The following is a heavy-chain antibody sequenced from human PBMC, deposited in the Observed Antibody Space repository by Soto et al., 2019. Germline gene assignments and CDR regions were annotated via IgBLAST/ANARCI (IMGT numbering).Heavy chain of an antibody. CDR2: FDPEDGET. Sequence: QVQLVQSGAEVKKPGASVKVSCKVSGYTLTELSMHWVRQAPGKGLEWMGGFDPEDGETIYAQKSQGRVTMTEDTSPDTAYMELSSLRSEDTAVYYCATLPYYDSSAKGDYWGQGTLVTVSS. J-gene: IGHJ4*02. CDR1: GYTLTELS. CDR3: ATLPYYDSSAKGDY. V-gene: IGHV1-24*01. D-gene: IGHD3-22*01.